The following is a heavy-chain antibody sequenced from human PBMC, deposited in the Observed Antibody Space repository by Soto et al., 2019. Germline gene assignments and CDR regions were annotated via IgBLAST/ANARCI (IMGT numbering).Heavy chain of an antibody. CDR3: ARELVRGSYHRYGMDV. Sequence: QVQLQQWGAGLLKPSETLSLTCAVYGGSFSGYYWSWIRQPPGKGLEWIGEINHSGSTNYNPSLKSRVTISVDTSKNQFSLKLSSVTAADTAVYYCARELVRGSYHRYGMDVWGQGTTVTVSS. CDR1: GGSFSGYY. J-gene: IGHJ6*02. CDR2: INHSGST. V-gene: IGHV4-34*01. D-gene: IGHD1-26*01.